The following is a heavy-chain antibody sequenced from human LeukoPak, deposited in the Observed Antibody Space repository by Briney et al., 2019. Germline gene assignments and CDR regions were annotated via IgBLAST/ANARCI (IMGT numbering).Heavy chain of an antibody. J-gene: IGHJ4*02. V-gene: IGHV1-18*01. CDR2: ISAYNGNT. CDR1: GYTFTSYG. CDR3: ASNGNYDFWSGFDY. D-gene: IGHD3-3*01. Sequence: ASVKVSCKASGYTFTSYGISWVRQAPGQGLEWMGWISAYNGNTNYAQKLQGRVTMTTDTSTSTAYMELRSLRSDDTAVYYCASNGNYDFWSGFDYWGQGTLVTVSS.